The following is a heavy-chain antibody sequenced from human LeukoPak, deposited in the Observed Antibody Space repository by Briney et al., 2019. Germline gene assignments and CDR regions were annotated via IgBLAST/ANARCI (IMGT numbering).Heavy chain of an antibody. CDR2: IIPIFGTA. J-gene: IGHJ5*02. CDR3: ARANGARYWFDP. CDR1: GYTFTSYG. Sequence: WASVEVSCKASGYTFTSYGISWVRQAPGQGLEWMGGIIPIFGTANYAQKFQGRVTITADESTSTAYMELSSLRSEDTAVYYCARANGARYWFDPWGQGTLVTVSS. D-gene: IGHD2-8*01. V-gene: IGHV1-69*13.